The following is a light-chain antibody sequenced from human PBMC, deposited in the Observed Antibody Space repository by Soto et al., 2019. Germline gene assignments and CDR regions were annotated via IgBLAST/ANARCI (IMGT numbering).Light chain of an antibody. CDR3: QQYDSFLT. V-gene: IGKV1-5*03. J-gene: IGKJ4*01. CDR1: PSISHW. CDR2: KAS. Sequence: DIQMTQSPSTLSASVGDRVSIACRASPSISHWLAWYQQKPGKAPKLLIYKASSLESGVPSRFSGSGSWTEFNLTISSLQPDDFATYYCQQYDSFLTFGGGTRVESK.